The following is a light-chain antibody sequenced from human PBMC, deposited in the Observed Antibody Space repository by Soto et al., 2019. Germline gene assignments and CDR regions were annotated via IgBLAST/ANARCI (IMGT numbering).Light chain of an antibody. CDR2: DAS. V-gene: IGKV3-11*01. Sequence: IVLTQSPATLSLCPGERATLSYRASQSVSSYLAWYQQKGGQAPRLLIYDASSRAPGIPARFSGSGSGIDFTLTISSLEPEDFAVYYCQQRSVWPTFGGGTKVEIK. CDR3: QQRSVWPT. CDR1: QSVSSY. J-gene: IGKJ4*01.